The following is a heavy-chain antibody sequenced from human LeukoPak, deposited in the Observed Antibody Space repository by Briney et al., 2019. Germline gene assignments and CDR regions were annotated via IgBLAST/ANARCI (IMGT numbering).Heavy chain of an antibody. J-gene: IGHJ6*02. CDR1: GFTVSSYA. D-gene: IGHD1-1*01. Sequence: GVSLRLSCAASGFTVSSYAMHWVRQAPGKGREWVAVISYDGSNKYYADSGKGRFTISRDNSKNTLYLQMNSMSAEDMAVYYCARAGNWNDALPRTRYYYYGMDVWGQGTTVTVSS. CDR2: ISYDGSNK. V-gene: IGHV3-30-3*01. CDR3: ARAGNWNDALPRTRYYYYGMDV.